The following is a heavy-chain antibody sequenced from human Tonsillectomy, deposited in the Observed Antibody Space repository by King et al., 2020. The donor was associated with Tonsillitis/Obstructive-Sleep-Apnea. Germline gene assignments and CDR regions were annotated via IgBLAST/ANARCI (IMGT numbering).Heavy chain of an antibody. V-gene: IGHV3-21*01. CDR2: ISSSSSYI. CDR3: ARDYDFWSGYYLF. Sequence: VQLVQSGGGLVKPGGSLRLSCAASGFTFSSYSMNWVHQAPGKGLEWVSSISSSSSYIYYADSVKGRFTISRDNAKNSLYLQMNSLRAEDTAVYYCARDYDFWSGYYLFWGQGTLVTVSS. D-gene: IGHD3-3*01. CDR1: GFTFSSYS. J-gene: IGHJ4*02.